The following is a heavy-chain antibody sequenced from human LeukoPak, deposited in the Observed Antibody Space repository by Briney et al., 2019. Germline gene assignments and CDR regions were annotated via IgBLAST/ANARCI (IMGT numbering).Heavy chain of an antibody. CDR2: IYWDDDK. CDR1: GFSLSTSGVG. CDR3: AHSRGPYSSGWWFDY. V-gene: IGHV2-5*02. D-gene: IGHD6-19*01. J-gene: IGHJ4*02. Sequence: SGPTLVKPTQTLTLTCTISGFSLSTSGVGVGWIRQPPGKALEWLALIYWDDDKRYSPSLKSRLTITKDTSTNQVVLTMTNMDPVDTATYYCAHSRGPYSSGWWFDYWGQGTLVTVSS.